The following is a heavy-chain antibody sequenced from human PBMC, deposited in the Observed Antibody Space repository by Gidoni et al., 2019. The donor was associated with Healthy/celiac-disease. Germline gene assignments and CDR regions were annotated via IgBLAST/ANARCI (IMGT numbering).Heavy chain of an antibody. D-gene: IGHD3-3*01. V-gene: IGHV1-2*02. CDR3: ARDGNSITIFGVVYYYYGMDV. Sequence: QVQLVQSGAEVKKPGASVKVSCKASGYTFTGYYMHWVRQAPGQGLEWMGWINPNSGGTNYAQKFQGRVTMTRDTSISTAYMELSRLRSDDTAVYYCARDGNSITIFGVVYYYYGMDVWGQGTTVTVSS. CDR1: GYTFTGYY. CDR2: INPNSGGT. J-gene: IGHJ6*02.